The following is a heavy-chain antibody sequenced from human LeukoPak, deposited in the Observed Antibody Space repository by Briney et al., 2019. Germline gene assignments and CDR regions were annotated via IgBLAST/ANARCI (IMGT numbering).Heavy chain of an antibody. J-gene: IGHJ4*02. V-gene: IGHV4-34*01. Sequence: SETLSLTCAVYGGSFSGYYWSWIRQPPGKGLEWIGEINHSGSTNYNPSLKSRVTISVDTSKNQFSLKLSSVTAADTAVYYCAREYCSDGSCYSDYWGQGALVTVSS. CDR2: INHSGST. CDR1: GGSFSGYY. D-gene: IGHD2-15*01. CDR3: AREYCSDGSCYSDY.